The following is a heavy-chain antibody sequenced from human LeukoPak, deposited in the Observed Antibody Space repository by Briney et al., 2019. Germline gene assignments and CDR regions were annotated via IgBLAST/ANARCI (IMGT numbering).Heavy chain of an antibody. CDR3: ARGGGLDV. CDR1: GLTFSSYW. V-gene: IGHV3-7*03. Sequence: GGSLRLSCAASGLTFSSYWMNWARQAPGKGLEWVASINHNGNVNYYVDSVKGRFTISRDNAKNSLYLQMSNLRAEDTAVYFCARGGGLDVWGQGTTVTVSS. J-gene: IGHJ6*02. D-gene: IGHD3-16*01. CDR2: INHNGNVN.